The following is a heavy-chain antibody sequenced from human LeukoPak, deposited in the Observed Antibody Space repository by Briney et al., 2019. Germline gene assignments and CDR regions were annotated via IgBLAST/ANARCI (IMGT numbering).Heavy chain of an antibody. D-gene: IGHD3-10*01. Sequence: ASVKVSCKASGYTFTAYYMHWVRQAPGQGLEWMGWINPNSGGTNYAQKFQGRVTMTRDTSISIAYMELSRLRSDDTAVYYCARGGHYYGSGSYYYYYGMDVWGQGTTVTVSS. CDR3: ARGGHYYGSGSYYYYYGMDV. J-gene: IGHJ6*02. CDR1: GYTFTAYY. CDR2: INPNSGGT. V-gene: IGHV1-2*02.